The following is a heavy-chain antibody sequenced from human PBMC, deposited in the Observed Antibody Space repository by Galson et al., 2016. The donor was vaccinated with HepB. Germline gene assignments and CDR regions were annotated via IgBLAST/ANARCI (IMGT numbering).Heavy chain of an antibody. Sequence: CAISGDSVSSNSAAWNWIRQSPSRGLEWLGRTYYRSEWYNEYAVSVKSRITINPDTSKNQFSLQLNSVTAADSALYYCARLRGGVLDFDYWGQGTLVTVSS. D-gene: IGHD3-10*01. J-gene: IGHJ4*02. V-gene: IGHV6-1*01. CDR2: TYYRSEWYN. CDR1: GDSVSSNSAA. CDR3: ARLRGGVLDFDY.